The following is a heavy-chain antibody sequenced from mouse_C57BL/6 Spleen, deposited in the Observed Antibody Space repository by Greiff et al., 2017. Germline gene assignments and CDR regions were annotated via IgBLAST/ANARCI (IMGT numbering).Heavy chain of an antibody. CDR3: ARRVDSSGPAWFAY. CDR1: GYTFTSYW. V-gene: IGHV1-50*01. CDR2: IDPSDSYT. J-gene: IGHJ3*01. Sequence: VKLQQPGAELVKPGASVKLSCKASGYTFTSYWMQWVKQRPGQGLEWIGEIDPSDSYTNYNQKFKGKATLTVDTSSSTAYMQLSSLTSEDSAVYYCARRVDSSGPAWFAYWGQGTLVTVSA. D-gene: IGHD3-2*02.